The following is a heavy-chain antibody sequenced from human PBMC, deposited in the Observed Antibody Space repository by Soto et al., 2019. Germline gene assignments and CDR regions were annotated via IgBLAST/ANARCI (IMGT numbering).Heavy chain of an antibody. V-gene: IGHV3-72*01. CDR1: GFTFSDHY. Sequence: EVLLVESGGGLVQPGGSLRLSCAASGFTFSDHYMDWVRQAPGKGLEWVGRARNKANGYTTEYVASVKDRITISRDDSCDSLYLQMSRLNSEDAAVYDCVGAISASGRDNLGYWGQGTLVTVSS. CDR3: VGAISASGRDNLGY. J-gene: IGHJ4*02. D-gene: IGHD3-10*01. CDR2: ARNKANGYTT.